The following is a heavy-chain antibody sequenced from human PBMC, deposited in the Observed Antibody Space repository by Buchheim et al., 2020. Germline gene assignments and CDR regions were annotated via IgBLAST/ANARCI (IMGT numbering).Heavy chain of an antibody. CDR3: ARDRGSSWYLDY. D-gene: IGHD6-13*01. Sequence: EVQLVESGGGLVQPGGSLRLSCAASGFTFSSHSMNWVRQAVGKGLEWVSYISSSSTIIDYADSVKGRFTISRDNAKNSLYLQMNSLRAEDTAVYYCARDRGSSWYLDYWGQGTL. CDR1: GFTFSSHS. J-gene: IGHJ4*02. V-gene: IGHV3-48*01. CDR2: ISSSSTII.